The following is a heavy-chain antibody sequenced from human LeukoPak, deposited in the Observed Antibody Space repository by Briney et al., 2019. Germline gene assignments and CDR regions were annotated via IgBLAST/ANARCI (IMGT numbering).Heavy chain of an antibody. J-gene: IGHJ4*02. D-gene: IGHD3-22*01. CDR2: ISAYNGNT. V-gene: IGHV1-18*01. CDR1: VYTYTSYG. Sequence: ASVKVSCKASVYTYTSYGISWVRQAPGQGLEWMGWISAYNGNTKYAQKLQDRVTMTTDTSTNTAYMELRSLRSDDTAVYYCARDPYSYDSSGYYWALDYWGQGTLVTVSS. CDR3: ARDPYSYDSSGYYWALDY.